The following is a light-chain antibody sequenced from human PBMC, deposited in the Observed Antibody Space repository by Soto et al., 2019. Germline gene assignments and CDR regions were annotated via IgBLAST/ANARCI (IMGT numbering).Light chain of an antibody. CDR3: TSYTSSNTWV. CDR1: SSDVGNYKF. V-gene: IGLV2-14*01. J-gene: IGLJ3*02. Sequence: QSALTQPASVSGSPGQSITISCTGTSSDVGNYKFVSWYQQHPGKAPKLMIYEVSNRPSGVSNRFSGSKSANTASLTISGLQPDDEADYYCTSYTSSNTWVFGGGTKVTVL. CDR2: EVS.